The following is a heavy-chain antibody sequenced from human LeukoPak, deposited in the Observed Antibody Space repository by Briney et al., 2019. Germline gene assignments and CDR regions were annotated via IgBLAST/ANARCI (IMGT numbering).Heavy chain of an antibody. V-gene: IGHV3-7*01. CDR1: GSIFSNCW. CDR2: IKTDASEK. J-gene: IGHJ1*01. Sequence: SGGPLRLSCETSGSIFSNCWMTWVRQAPGKGLEWVANIKTDASEKYYADSVKGRFTISRDNATMSLYLQMNSLRVEDTAVYYCATYSTRNAREFQSWGQGTLVTVSS. D-gene: IGHD4-11*01. CDR3: ATYSTRNAREFQS.